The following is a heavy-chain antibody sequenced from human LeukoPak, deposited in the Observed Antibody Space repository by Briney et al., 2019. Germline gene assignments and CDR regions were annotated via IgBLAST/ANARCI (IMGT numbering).Heavy chain of an antibody. CDR1: GYTLTELS. V-gene: IGHV1-24*01. D-gene: IGHD6-19*01. Sequence: GASVKVSCKVSGYTLTELSMHWVRQAPGKGLEWMGGFDPEDGETIYAQKFQGRVTMTEDTSTDTAYMELSSLRSEDTAVYHCARVPLSSGWYVGFDCWGQGTLVTVSS. CDR3: ARVPLSSGWYVGFDC. CDR2: FDPEDGET. J-gene: IGHJ4*02.